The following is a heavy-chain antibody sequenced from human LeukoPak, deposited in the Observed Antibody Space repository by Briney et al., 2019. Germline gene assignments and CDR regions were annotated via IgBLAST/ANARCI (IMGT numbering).Heavy chain of an antibody. V-gene: IGHV3-23*01. D-gene: IGHD2-15*01. J-gene: IGHJ3*02. Sequence: GGSLRLSCAASGFTFSSYAMSWVRQAPGKGLEWVSAISGSGGSTYYADSVKGRFTISRDNSKNTLYLQMNSLRAEDTAVYYCGRGEDCSGGRCDDGFDIWGQGTKVTVSS. CDR1: GFTFSSYA. CDR3: GRGEDCSGGRCDDGFDI. CDR2: ISGSGGST.